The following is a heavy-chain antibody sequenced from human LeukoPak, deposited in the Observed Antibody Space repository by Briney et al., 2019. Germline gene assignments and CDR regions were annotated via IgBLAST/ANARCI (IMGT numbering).Heavy chain of an antibody. Sequence: GGSLRLSCAASGFTFSSYSMNWVRQAPGKGLESVSSISSSSSYIYYADSVKGRFTISRDNAKNSLYLQMNSLRAEDTAVYYCARASVLYYYDSSGAFDIWGQGTMVTVSS. CDR1: GFTFSSYS. CDR3: ARASVLYYYDSSGAFDI. V-gene: IGHV3-21*01. D-gene: IGHD3-22*01. J-gene: IGHJ3*02. CDR2: ISSSSSYI.